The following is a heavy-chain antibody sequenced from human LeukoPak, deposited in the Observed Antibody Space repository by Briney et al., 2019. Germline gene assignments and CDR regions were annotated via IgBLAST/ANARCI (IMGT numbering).Heavy chain of an antibody. Sequence: ASVKVSCKASGYTFTGYYMHWVRQAPGQGLEWMGWINPNSGGTNYAQKFQGRVTMTRDTSISTAYMELSRLRSDDTAVYYCARDGSGSYYYYYMDVWGKGTTVTVSS. V-gene: IGHV1-2*02. CDR3: ARDGSGSYYYYYMDV. CDR2: INPNSGGT. CDR1: GYTFTGYY. D-gene: IGHD3-10*01. J-gene: IGHJ6*03.